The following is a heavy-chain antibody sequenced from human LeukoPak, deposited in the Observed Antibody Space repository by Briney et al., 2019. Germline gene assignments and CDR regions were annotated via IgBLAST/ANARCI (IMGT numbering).Heavy chain of an antibody. Sequence: ASVKVSCKASGGTFSSYAISWVRPAPGQGLEWMGGIIPIFGTANYAQKFQGRVTITTDESTSTAYMELSSLRSEDTAVYYCARGYRKRTTFDYWGQGTLVTVSS. V-gene: IGHV1-69*05. CDR3: ARGYRKRTTFDY. CDR1: GGTFSSYA. D-gene: IGHD1-26*01. J-gene: IGHJ4*02. CDR2: IIPIFGTA.